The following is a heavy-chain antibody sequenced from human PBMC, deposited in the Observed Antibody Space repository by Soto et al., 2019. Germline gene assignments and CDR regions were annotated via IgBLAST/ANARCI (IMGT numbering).Heavy chain of an antibody. CDR3: ARLTSPRENVVATITEGYFDY. D-gene: IGHD5-12*01. V-gene: IGHV4-30-2*01. CDR1: GDSISSSGNS. J-gene: IGHJ4*02. Sequence: QLQLQESGSGLVKPSQTLSLTCAVSGDSISSSGNSWSWIRQPPGKGLEWIGYIYHSGITYYNPSLRSRVTLSVDRSKNHFSLRLSSVTAADTAVYYCARLTSPRENVVATITEGYFDYWGQGTLVTVSS. CDR2: IYHSGIT.